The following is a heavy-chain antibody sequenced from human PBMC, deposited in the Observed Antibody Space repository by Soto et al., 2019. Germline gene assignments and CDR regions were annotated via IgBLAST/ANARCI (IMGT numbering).Heavy chain of an antibody. V-gene: IGHV1-18*01. Sequence: ASVKVSCKASGYTITSYRISWVRQAPGKGLEWMGWISAYNGNTNYAQKLQGRVTMTTDTSKNQFSLKLSSVTAADTAVYYCARHGITMVRGPGGWFAPWGQGSLVTVSS. D-gene: IGHD3-10*01. J-gene: IGHJ5*02. CDR1: GYTITSYR. CDR3: ARHGITMVRGPGGWFAP. CDR2: ISAYNGNT.